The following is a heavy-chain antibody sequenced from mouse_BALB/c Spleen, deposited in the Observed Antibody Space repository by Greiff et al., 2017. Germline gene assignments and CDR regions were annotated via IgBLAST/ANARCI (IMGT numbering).Heavy chain of an antibody. CDR1: GYTFTSYY. CDR2: INPSNGGT. J-gene: IGHJ4*01. D-gene: IGHD2-1*01. CDR3: TIYGNYLYYYAMDY. Sequence: VQLQQSGAELVKPGASVKLSCKASGYTFTSYYMYWVKQRPGQGLEWIGEINPSNGGTNFNEKFKSKATLTVDKSSSTAYMQLSSLTSEDSAVYYCTIYGNYLYYYAMDYWGQGTSVTVSS. V-gene: IGHV1S81*02.